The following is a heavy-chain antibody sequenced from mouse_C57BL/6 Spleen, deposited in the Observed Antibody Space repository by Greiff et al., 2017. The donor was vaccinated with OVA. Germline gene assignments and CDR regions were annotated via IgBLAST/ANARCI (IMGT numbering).Heavy chain of an antibody. Sequence: QVQLKQSGPELVKPGASVKLSCKASGYTFTSYDINWVKQRPGQGLEWIGWIYPRDGSTKYNEKFKGKATLTVDTSSSTAYMELHSLTSEVSAVYFYGSRYFDVWGTGTTVTVSS. V-gene: IGHV1-85*01. CDR1: GYTFTSYD. CDR2: IYPRDGST. J-gene: IGHJ1*03. CDR3: GSRYFDV.